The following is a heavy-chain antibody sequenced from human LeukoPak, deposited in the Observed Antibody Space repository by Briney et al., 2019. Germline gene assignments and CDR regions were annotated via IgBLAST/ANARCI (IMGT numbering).Heavy chain of an antibody. CDR3: ARVTFYYYDSSGYDY. CDR2: ISSSSSYI. Sequence: PGGSLRLACAASGFTFSSYSMNWVRQAPGKGLEWVSSISSSSSYIYYADSVKGRFTISRDNAKNSLYLQMNSLRAEDTAVYYCARVTFYYYDSSGYDYWGQGTLVTVSS. V-gene: IGHV3-21*01. J-gene: IGHJ4*02. D-gene: IGHD3-22*01. CDR1: GFTFSSYS.